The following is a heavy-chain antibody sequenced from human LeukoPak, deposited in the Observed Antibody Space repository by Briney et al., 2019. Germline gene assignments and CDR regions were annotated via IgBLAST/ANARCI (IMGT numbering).Heavy chain of an antibody. J-gene: IGHJ6*02. CDR1: GFTFSSYN. D-gene: IGHD2-2*01. CDR3: ARDGRVASAAIRPTYYCGMDV. V-gene: IGHV3-21*01. CDR2: ISSRSSYI. Sequence: GGSLRLSCAASGFTFSSYNINWVRQAPGKGLEWVSSISSRSSYIYYADSVKGRFTISRDNAKNSLYLQMNSLRAEDTAVYHCARDGRVASAAIRPTYYCGMDVWGQGTTVTVSS.